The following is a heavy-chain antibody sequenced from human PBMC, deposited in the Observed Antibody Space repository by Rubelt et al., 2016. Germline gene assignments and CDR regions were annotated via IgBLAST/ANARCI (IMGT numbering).Heavy chain of an antibody. J-gene: IGHJ5*02. V-gene: IGHV4-39*01. D-gene: IGHD6-13*01. CDR2: VYYSGST. CDR3: ATTAADLYNWFDP. CDR1: GGSISSSSHY. Sequence: QLQLQESGPGLVKPSETLSLTCTVSGGSISSSSHYWGWIRQPPGKGLEWIGTVYYSGSTYYNPSLKRRVTISVDTSKNQVYLKLSSVTAADTAVYYCATTAADLYNWFDPWGQGTLVTVSS.